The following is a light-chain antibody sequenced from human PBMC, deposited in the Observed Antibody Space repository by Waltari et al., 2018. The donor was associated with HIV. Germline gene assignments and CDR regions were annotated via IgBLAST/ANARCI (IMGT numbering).Light chain of an antibody. CDR3: QQRSNWPPGVT. CDR2: DAS. J-gene: IGKJ3*01. V-gene: IGKV3-11*01. Sequence: EIVLTHSPATLCLSAWERATVSCRASQSVSSYLAWYQQKPGQAPRLLIYDASNRATGIPARFSGSGSGTDFTLTISSLEPEDFAVYYCQQRSNWPPGVTFGPGTKVDIK. CDR1: QSVSSY.